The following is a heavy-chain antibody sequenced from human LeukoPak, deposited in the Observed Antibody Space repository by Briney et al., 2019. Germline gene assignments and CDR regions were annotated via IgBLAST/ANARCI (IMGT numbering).Heavy chain of an antibody. Sequence: PSETLSLTCAVYGVSFSGYYWSWIRQPPGKGLEWIGEINHSGSTNYNPSLKSRVTISVDTSKNQFSLKLSSVTAADTAVYYCARGGRGYVWAEYLQHWGQGTLVTVSS. CDR2: INHSGST. CDR1: GVSFSGYY. V-gene: IGHV4-34*01. J-gene: IGHJ1*01. CDR3: ARGGRGYVWAEYLQH. D-gene: IGHD3-16*01.